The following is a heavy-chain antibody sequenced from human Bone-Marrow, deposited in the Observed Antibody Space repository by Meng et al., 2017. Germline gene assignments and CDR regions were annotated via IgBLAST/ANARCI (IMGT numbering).Heavy chain of an antibody. J-gene: IGHJ6*02. CDR3: LLRKDYYDTLLYGMDV. V-gene: IGHV1-8*02. Sequence: ASVKVSCKASGYTFTGYYMHWVRQAPGQGLEWMGWMNPNSGNTGYAQKFQGRVTMTRNTSISTAYMELSSLRSEDTAVYYCLLRKDYYDTLLYGMDVWGQGTTVNVSS. D-gene: IGHD3-22*01. CDR1: GYTFTGYY. CDR2: MNPNSGNT.